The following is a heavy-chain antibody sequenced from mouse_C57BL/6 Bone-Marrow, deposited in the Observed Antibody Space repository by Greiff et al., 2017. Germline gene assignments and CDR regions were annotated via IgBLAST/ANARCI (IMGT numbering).Heavy chain of an antibody. CDR1: GYTFTSYW. D-gene: IGHD1-1*01. CDR3: ARDYGSRCAMDY. Sequence: VQLQQPGAELVKPGASVKLSCKASGYTFTSYWMHWVKQRPGQGLEWIGMIHPNSGSTNYNEKFKSKATLTVDKSSSTAYRQLSSLTSEDSAVYYCARDYGSRCAMDYWGQGTSVTVSS. CDR2: IHPNSGST. J-gene: IGHJ4*01. V-gene: IGHV1-64*01.